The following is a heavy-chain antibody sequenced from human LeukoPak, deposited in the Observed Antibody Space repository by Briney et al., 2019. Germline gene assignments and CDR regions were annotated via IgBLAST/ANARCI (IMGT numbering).Heavy chain of an antibody. J-gene: IGHJ4*02. CDR3: ARGRYGSGTYYNACFDS. CDR2: IYTTGTT. D-gene: IGHD3-10*01. CDR1: GGSISDYY. V-gene: IGHV4-4*07. Sequence: SETLSLTCSVSGGSISDYYWSWIRQPAGKGLEWIGRIYTTGTTNYNPSLKSRITMSVDTSKNQFSLKLSSVTAADTAVYYCARGRYGSGTYYNACFDSWGQGTLVTVSS.